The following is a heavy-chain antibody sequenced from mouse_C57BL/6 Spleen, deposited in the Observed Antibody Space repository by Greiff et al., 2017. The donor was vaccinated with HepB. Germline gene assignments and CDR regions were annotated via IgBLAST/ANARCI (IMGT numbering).Heavy chain of an antibody. D-gene: IGHD2-4*01. CDR2: IYPGDGDT. J-gene: IGHJ1*03. V-gene: IGHV1-82*01. Sequence: QVQLKESGPELVKPGASVKISCKASGYAFSSSWMNWVKQRPGKGLEWIGRIYPGDGDTNYNGKFKGKATLTADKSSSTAYMQLSSLTSEDSAVYFCARLDDYYWYFDVWGTGTTVTVSS. CDR3: ARLDDYYWYFDV. CDR1: GYAFSSSW.